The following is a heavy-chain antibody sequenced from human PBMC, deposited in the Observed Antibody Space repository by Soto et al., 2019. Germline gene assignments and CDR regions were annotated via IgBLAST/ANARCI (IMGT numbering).Heavy chain of an antibody. D-gene: IGHD3-3*02. V-gene: IGHV4-30-4*01. CDR3: ASPKIAFYNWFDP. CDR2: IYYSGST. CDR1: GGSISSGDYY. Sequence: SETLSLTCSVSGGSISSGDYYWSWIRQPPGKGLEWIGYIYYSGSTYYNPSLKSRVTISVDTSKNQFSLKLSSVTAADTAVYYCASPKIAFYNWFDPWGQGTLVTVSS. J-gene: IGHJ5*02.